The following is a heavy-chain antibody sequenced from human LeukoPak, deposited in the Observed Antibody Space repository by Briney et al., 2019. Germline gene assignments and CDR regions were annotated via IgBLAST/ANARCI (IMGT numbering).Heavy chain of an antibody. CDR3: ARGRGRRFGELLSHWFDP. CDR1: GGSFSGYY. Sequence: SETLSLTCAVYGGSFSGYYWSWIRQPPGKGLEWIGEINYSGSTNYNPSLKSRVTISVDTSKNQFSLKLSSVTAADTAVYYCARGRGRRFGELLSHWFDPWGQGTLVTVSS. V-gene: IGHV4-34*01. J-gene: IGHJ5*02. CDR2: INYSGST. D-gene: IGHD3-10*01.